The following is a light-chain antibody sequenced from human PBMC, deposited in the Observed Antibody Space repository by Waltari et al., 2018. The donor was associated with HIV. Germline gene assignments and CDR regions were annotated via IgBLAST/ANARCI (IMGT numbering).Light chain of an antibody. CDR3: AAWTDSRYVV. V-gene: IGLV1-47*01. Sequence: QSVLTQPPSASGAPGQRVTISCSGSSSNIGSNFVYWYQQLPGTAPKLLIYRNNQRPSGVPDRFSGSKSGTSASLAISGLRSEDAADYYCAAWTDSRYVVFGGGTKLTVL. CDR1: SSNIGSNF. J-gene: IGLJ2*01. CDR2: RNN.